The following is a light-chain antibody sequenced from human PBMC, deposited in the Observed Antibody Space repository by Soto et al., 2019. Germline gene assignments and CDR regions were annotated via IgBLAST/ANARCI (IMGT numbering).Light chain of an antibody. CDR2: GNS. Sequence: QSVLTQPPSVSGAPGQRVTISCTGSSSNIGAGYDVHWYQQLPGTAPKLLIYGNSNRPSGVPDRFSGSKSGTSASLAMNGLQAEDEADYYCQSYDSSLSGGVFGGGTKLTVL. V-gene: IGLV1-40*01. CDR3: QSYDSSLSGGV. CDR1: SSNIGAGYD. J-gene: IGLJ2*01.